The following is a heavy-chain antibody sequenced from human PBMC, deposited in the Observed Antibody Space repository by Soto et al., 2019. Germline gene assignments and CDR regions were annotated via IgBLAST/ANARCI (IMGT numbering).Heavy chain of an antibody. J-gene: IGHJ6*02. CDR2: IIPIFGTA. V-gene: IGHV1-69*12. D-gene: IGHD4-17*01. CDR3: ARVDYGHYPGGYYYYGMDL. Sequence: QVQLVQSGAEVKKPGSSVKVSCKASGGTFSSYAISWVRQAPGQGLEWMGGIIPIFGTANYAQKFQGRVTITADEXXRXAXXDPSSQRSEDTAVYYCARVDYGHYPGGYYYYGMDLWGQGTTVTVSS. CDR1: GGTFSSYA.